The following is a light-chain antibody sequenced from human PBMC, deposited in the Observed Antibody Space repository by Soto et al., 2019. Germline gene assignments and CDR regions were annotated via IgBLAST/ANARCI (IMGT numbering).Light chain of an antibody. J-gene: IGLJ3*02. CDR1: SSNHGSNY. CDR2: KNN. Sequence: QSLLTQPSSASVTPGPSVNISCSGSSSNHGSNYGSWYQHYPGMAPQVVIYKNNQPPSAIPDRSSASKSATSAALDISGRRSEDEADYYCAASDDRLIRWVLGGATKVTVL. CDR3: AASDDRLIRWV. V-gene: IGLV1-47*01.